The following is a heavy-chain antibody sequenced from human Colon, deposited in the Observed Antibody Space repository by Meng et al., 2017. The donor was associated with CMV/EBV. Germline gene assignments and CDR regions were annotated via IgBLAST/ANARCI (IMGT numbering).Heavy chain of an antibody. Sequence: QVQLVQSGAEVKKPGASVKVSCKASGYTFTNYGISWVRQAPGQGLEWMGWISAYTGDTYYAQKFQGRVTMTTDTSTSTAYMELRSLRSDDTAVYYCVRESQSGSYIYLQRWGQGTLVTVSS. J-gene: IGHJ1*01. D-gene: IGHD1-26*01. CDR2: ISAYTGDT. V-gene: IGHV1-18*01. CDR1: GYTFTNYG. CDR3: VRESQSGSYIYLQR.